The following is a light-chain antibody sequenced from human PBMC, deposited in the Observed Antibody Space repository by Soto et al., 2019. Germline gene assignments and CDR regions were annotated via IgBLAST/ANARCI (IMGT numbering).Light chain of an antibody. CDR1: QSVSSGY. V-gene: IGKV3-20*01. J-gene: IGKJ2*01. CDR2: GAS. Sequence: EIVLTQSPGTLSLSPGERATLSCRASQSVSSGYLAWYQQKPGRAPRLLIYGASSRATGSPDRFSGSGSGTDFTLTISRLEPEDFAVYYCQLSGYTGTLGQGTKLEIK. CDR3: QLSGYTGT.